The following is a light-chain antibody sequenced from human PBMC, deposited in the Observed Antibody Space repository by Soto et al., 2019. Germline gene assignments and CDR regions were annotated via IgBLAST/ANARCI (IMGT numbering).Light chain of an antibody. J-gene: IGKJ1*01. CDR2: GAS. CDR3: QQYGRTPWT. Sequence: IAFTQSPGTVSLSPGERATLSCRASQSVSSNFLAWYQQRPGQAPRLLIYGASSRATGIPDRFSGSGSGTDFTLTISRLEPEDFAVYYCQQYGRTPWTFGQGTKVDNK. CDR1: QSVSSNF. V-gene: IGKV3-20*01.